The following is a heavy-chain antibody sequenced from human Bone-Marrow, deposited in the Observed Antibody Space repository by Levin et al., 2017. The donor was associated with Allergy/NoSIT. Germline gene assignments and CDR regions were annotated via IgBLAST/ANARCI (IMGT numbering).Heavy chain of an antibody. CDR1: TFTFNNFA. CDR3: ARDYRNKARTTPQSPLIGY. J-gene: IGHJ4*02. Sequence: GGSLRLSCAASTFTFNNFAMYWVRQAPGKGLEWVALISYDGRNKSYAHTVKGRFAISRDNSRNTLYLLMNSLRAEDTAVYFCARDYRNKARTTPQSPLIGYWGQGTLVTVSS. CDR2: ISYDGRNK. D-gene: IGHD4-11*01. V-gene: IGHV3-30*09.